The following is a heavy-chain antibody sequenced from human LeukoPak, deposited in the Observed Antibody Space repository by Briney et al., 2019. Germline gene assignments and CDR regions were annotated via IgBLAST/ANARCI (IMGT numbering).Heavy chain of an antibody. D-gene: IGHD1-26*01. CDR2: ISWNSGSI. CDR1: GITFDDYA. Sequence: PGGSLRLSCAASGITFDDYAMHWVRQAPGKGLEWVSGISWNSGSIGYADSVKGRFTISRDNAKNSLYLQMNSLRAEDTAVYYCAREWDMTDLGYWGQGTLVTVSS. V-gene: IGHV3-9*01. J-gene: IGHJ4*02. CDR3: AREWDMTDLGY.